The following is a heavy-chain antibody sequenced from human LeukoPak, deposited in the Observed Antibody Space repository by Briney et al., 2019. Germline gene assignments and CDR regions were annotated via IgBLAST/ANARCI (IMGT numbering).Heavy chain of an antibody. V-gene: IGHV1-18*01. CDR2: ISAHNGNT. J-gene: IGHJ4*02. D-gene: IGHD4-11*01. CDR3: ARAETTLLLNY. CDR1: GYSFTNYG. Sequence: GASVKVSCKAPGYSFTNYGIIWVRQTPGQGLQWMGWISAHNGNTNYAQKLQGRVTLTTDTSTSTVYMELRSLTSDDTAVYYCARAETTLLLNYWGQGTLVTVSS.